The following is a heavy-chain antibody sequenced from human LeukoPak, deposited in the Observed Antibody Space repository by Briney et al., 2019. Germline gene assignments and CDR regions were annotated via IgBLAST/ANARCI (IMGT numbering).Heavy chain of an antibody. CDR3: ANSGWSLRDY. CDR1: GFTFSDFW. Sequence: QPGGSLRLTCAASGFTFSDFWMAWVRQAPGRGLEWVTNIKPDGSQKYYVGSVKGRSSISRDNAENSLYLQMNGLRAEDTAVYYCANSGWSLRDYWGQGTLVTVSS. J-gene: IGHJ4*02. V-gene: IGHV3-7*01. CDR2: IKPDGSQK. D-gene: IGHD6-19*01.